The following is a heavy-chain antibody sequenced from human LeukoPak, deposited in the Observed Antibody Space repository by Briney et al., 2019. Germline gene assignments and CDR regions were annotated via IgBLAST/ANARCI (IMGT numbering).Heavy chain of an antibody. CDR1: GYTFTSYG. V-gene: IGHV1-18*01. CDR2: ISAYNGNT. Sequence: ASVKVSCKASGYTFTSYGISWVRQAPGQGLEWMGWISAYNGNTNYAQKFQGRVTMTEDTSTDTSYMELSSLRSEDTAVYYCATRTSGYDFWSGYFYCDYWGQGTLVTVSS. J-gene: IGHJ4*02. CDR3: ATRTSGYDFWSGYFYCDY. D-gene: IGHD3-3*01.